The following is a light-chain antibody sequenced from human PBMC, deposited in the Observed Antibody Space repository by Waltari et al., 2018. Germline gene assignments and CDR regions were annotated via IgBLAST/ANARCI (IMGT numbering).Light chain of an antibody. CDR2: WAS. V-gene: IGKV4-1*01. J-gene: IGKJ1*01. CDR1: QIVLYSSNNKNY. Sequence: DIVMTQSPDSLAVSLGERATINCKSSQIVLYSSNNKNYLAWYQQKPGQPPKLLIYWASTRESGVPDRFSGSRAGTDLTLTISSLQAEDVAVYYCQQYYSTPVTFGQGTKVEIK. CDR3: QQYYSTPVT.